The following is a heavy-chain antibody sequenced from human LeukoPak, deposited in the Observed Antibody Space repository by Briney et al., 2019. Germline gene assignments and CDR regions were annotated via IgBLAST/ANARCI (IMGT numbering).Heavy chain of an antibody. CDR3: ARVTFCSGGSCYEGRAFDI. D-gene: IGHD2-15*01. J-gene: IGHJ3*02. V-gene: IGHV4-59*01. CDR1: GGSISSYY. CDR2: IYYSGST. Sequence: SETLSLTCTVSGGSISSYYWSWIRQPPGKGLEWIGYIYYSGSTNYNPSLKSRVTISVDTSKNQFSLKLSSVTAADTAVYYCARVTFCSGGSCYEGRAFDIWGQGTMVTVSS.